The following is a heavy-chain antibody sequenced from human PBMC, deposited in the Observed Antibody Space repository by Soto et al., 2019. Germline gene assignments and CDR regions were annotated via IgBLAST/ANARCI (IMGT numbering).Heavy chain of an antibody. J-gene: IGHJ5*02. CDR1: GFTFSNHA. V-gene: IGHV3-23*01. Sequence: EVQLLDSGGGLVQPGGSLRLSCAASGFTFSNHAMSWVRQAPGTGLEWVSAIDGGGTKTYYADAVQGRFTISRDNSMNTLYLQMDSLRAEDTAIYYCTKEHSNYPDNWFDPWGQGTRVTVSS. D-gene: IGHD4-4*01. CDR3: TKEHSNYPDNWFDP. CDR2: IDGGGTKT.